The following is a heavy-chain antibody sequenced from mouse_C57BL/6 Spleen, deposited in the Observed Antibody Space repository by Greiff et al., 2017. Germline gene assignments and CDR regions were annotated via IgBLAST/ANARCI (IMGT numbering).Heavy chain of an antibody. J-gene: IGHJ1*03. CDR1: GYTFTDYE. CDR2: IDPETGGT. D-gene: IGHD2-1*01. CDR3: TRDGNYWYFDV. Sequence: VKLLESGAELVRPGASVTLSCKASGYTFTDYEMHWVKQTPVHGLEWIGAIDPETGGTAYNQKFKGKAILTADKSSSTAYMELRSLTSEDSAGYYCTRDGNYWYFDVWGTGATVTVSS. V-gene: IGHV1-15*01.